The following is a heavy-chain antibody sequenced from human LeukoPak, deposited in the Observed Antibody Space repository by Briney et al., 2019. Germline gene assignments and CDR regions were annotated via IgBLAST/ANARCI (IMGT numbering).Heavy chain of an antibody. Sequence: PSETLSLTCTVAGGSISSYYWSWIRQPPGKGLEWIGYIYYSGSTNYNPSLKSRVTISVDTSKNQFSLKLSSVTAADTAVYYCARGNWNYVWFDLWGQGTLVTVSS. CDR1: GGSISSYY. V-gene: IGHV4-59*01. J-gene: IGHJ5*02. CDR2: IYYSGST. CDR3: ARGNWNYVWFDL. D-gene: IGHD1-7*01.